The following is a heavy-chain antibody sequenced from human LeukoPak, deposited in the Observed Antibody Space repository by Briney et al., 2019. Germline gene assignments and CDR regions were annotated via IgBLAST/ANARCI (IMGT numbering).Heavy chain of an antibody. J-gene: IGHJ4*02. CDR2: ITNSGSTK. D-gene: IGHD1-26*01. Sequence: GGSLRLSCAASGFTFNSYEMNWVRQAPGKGLEWVSYITNSGSTKYYADSVKGRFTIPRDNAKNSLYLQLDSLRVEDTAVYYCARVGTWELQRVFDYWGQGTLVTVSS. V-gene: IGHV3-48*03. CDR3: ARVGTWELQRVFDY. CDR1: GFTFNSYE.